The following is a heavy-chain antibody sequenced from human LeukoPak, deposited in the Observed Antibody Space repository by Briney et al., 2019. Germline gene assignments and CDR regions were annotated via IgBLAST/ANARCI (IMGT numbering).Heavy chain of an antibody. CDR3: ARDHSSSWYYFDY. D-gene: IGHD6-13*01. CDR1: GYTFTSYA. V-gene: IGHV1-3*03. J-gene: IGHJ4*02. Sequence: ASVKVSCKASGYTFTSYAMHWVRQAPGQRLEWMGWINAGNGNTKYSQEFQGRVTITRDTSASTAYMELSSLRSEDMAVYYCARDHSSSWYYFDYWGQGTLVTVSS. CDR2: INAGNGNT.